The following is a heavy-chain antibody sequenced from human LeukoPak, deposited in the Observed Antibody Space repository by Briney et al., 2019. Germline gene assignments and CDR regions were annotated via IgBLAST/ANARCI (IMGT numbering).Heavy chain of an antibody. CDR3: AADTAPYCSGGSCHVG. CDR2: IVVGSGNT. D-gene: IGHD2-15*01. V-gene: IGHV1-58*02. CDR1: GFTFTSSA. J-gene: IGHJ4*02. Sequence: SVKVSCKASGFTFTSSAMQWVRQARGQRLEWIGWIVVGSGNTNYAQKFQERVTITRDMSTSTAYMELGSLRSEDTAVYYCAADTAPYCSGGSCHVGWGQGTLVTVSS.